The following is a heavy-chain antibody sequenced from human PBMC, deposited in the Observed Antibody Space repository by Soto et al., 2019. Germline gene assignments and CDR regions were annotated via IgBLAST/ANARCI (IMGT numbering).Heavy chain of an antibody. D-gene: IGHD7-27*01. CDR2: ISYSGST. CDR3: ARRGNWGFDELDY. V-gene: IGHV4-59*08. Sequence: QVKLQESGPGLLKPSETLSLTCTVSGGSISNNYWNWIRQPPGKGLEWIAYISYSGSTNYNPSLRSRVTISVDTSKNQFSLKLISVTVADTAVYYCARRGNWGFDELDYWGQGTLVTVSS. J-gene: IGHJ4*02. CDR1: GGSISNNY.